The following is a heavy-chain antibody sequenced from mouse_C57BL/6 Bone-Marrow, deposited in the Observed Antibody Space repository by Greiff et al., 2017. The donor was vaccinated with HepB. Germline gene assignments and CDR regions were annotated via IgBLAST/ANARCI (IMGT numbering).Heavy chain of an antibody. CDR2: FYPGSGSI. V-gene: IGHV1-62-2*01. D-gene: IGHD2-2*01. J-gene: IGHJ2*01. Sequence: QVHVKQSGAELVKPGASVKLSCKASGYTFTEYTIHWVKQRSGQGLEWIGWFYPGSGSIKYNEKFKDKATLTVDKSSSTVYMELSRLTSEDSAVYFCARRYGYDGNFDYWGQGTTLTVSS. CDR1: GYTFTEYT. CDR3: ARRYGYDGNFDY.